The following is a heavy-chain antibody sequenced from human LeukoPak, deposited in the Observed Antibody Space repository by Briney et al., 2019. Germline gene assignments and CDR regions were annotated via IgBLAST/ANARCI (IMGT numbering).Heavy chain of an antibody. V-gene: IGHV4-59*01. Sequence: SETLSLTCTVSGGSISGYYWSWIRQPPGKGLEWIGFIYYSVSADYNPSLKSRVAISVDTSKKQFSLKLNSVTAADTAVYYCARGVVLTGYPLDFWGRGTLFTVSS. CDR1: GGSISGYY. CDR2: IYYSVSA. J-gene: IGHJ4*02. CDR3: ARGVVLTGYPLDF. D-gene: IGHD3-9*01.